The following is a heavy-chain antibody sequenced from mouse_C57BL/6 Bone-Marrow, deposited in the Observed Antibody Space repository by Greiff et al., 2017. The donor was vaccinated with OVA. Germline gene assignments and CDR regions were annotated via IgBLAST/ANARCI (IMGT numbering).Heavy chain of an antibody. Sequence: EVHLVESGGGLVQPGGSLSLSCAASGFTFTDYYMSWVRQPPGQALEWLGFIRNKANGYSTEYSFSVKGRFTISRDNSQSILYLQKDALRAEDSATSYCARYKRYFDVWGTGTTVTVSS. J-gene: IGHJ1*03. V-gene: IGHV7-3*01. CDR2: IRNKANGYST. CDR3: ARYKRYFDV. CDR1: GFTFTDYY.